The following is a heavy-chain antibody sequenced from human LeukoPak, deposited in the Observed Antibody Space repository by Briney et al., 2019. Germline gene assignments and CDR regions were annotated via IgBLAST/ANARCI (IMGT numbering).Heavy chain of an antibody. CDR3: ARDRVGEDIVVVPAAI. Sequence: SETLSLTCTVSGDSINNYYWGWIRQPPGKGLEWIGSIYYSGSTYYNPSLKSRVTISVDTSKNQFSLKLSSVTAADTAVYYCARDRVGEDIVVVPAAIWGQGTLVTVSS. J-gene: IGHJ4*02. CDR2: IYYSGST. D-gene: IGHD2-2*01. V-gene: IGHV4-39*07. CDR1: GDSINNYY.